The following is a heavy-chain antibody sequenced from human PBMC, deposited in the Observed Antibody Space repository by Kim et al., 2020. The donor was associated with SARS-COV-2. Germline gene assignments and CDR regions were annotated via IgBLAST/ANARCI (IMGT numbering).Heavy chain of an antibody. D-gene: IGHD6-6*01. CDR3: ARVIAARPCLGY. Sequence: FQGRVTITRDTSASTAYMELSSLRSEDTAVYYCARVIAARPCLGYWGQGTLVTVSS. V-gene: IGHV1-3*01. J-gene: IGHJ4*02.